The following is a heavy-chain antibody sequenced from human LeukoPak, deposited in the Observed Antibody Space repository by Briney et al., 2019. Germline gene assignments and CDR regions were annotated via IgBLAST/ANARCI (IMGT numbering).Heavy chain of an antibody. CDR1: GFTVSSNY. D-gene: IGHD4/OR15-4a*01. Sequence: GGSLRLSCAASGFTVSSNYMSWVRQAPGKGLEWVSVIYSGGSTYYADSVKGRFTISRGNSKNTLYLQMNSLRAEDTAVYYCARDLTYYFDYWGQGTLVTVSS. CDR2: IYSGGST. CDR3: ARDLTYYFDY. J-gene: IGHJ4*02. V-gene: IGHV3-66*01.